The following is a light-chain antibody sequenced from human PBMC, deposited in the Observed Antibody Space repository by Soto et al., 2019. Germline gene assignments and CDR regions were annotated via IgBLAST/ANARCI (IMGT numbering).Light chain of an antibody. CDR1: QSISSSS. V-gene: IGKV3-20*01. Sequence: EIVLTQSPGTLSLSPGERATLPCRASQSISSSSLAWYQQKPGQAPSLLIFGASSRATGIPHRFSGSGSGTDFTLTIDRLEPEDFAVYYCQQYGSSQKWTFGQGTKVDIK. J-gene: IGKJ1*01. CDR2: GAS. CDR3: QQYGSSQKWT.